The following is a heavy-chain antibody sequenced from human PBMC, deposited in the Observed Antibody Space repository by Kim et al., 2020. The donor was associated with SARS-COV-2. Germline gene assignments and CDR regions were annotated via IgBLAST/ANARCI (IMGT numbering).Heavy chain of an antibody. CDR2: VCWDGGSN. Sequence: GGSLRLSCAASGFTFGDYCTHWVRQAPGKGLEWVSIVCWDGGSNYYADSVRGRFTISRDNSKNSLFLQMDSLRAEDRALYYCAKGLVGYSSSWGCDPWG. CDR1: GFTFGDYC. J-gene: IGHJ5*02. D-gene: IGHD6-13*01. CDR3: AKGLVGYSSSWGCDP. V-gene: IGHV3-43D*03.